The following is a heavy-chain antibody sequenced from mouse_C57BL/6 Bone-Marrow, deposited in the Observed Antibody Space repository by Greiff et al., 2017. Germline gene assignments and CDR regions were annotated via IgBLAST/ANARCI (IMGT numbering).Heavy chain of an antibody. V-gene: IGHV5-9*01. D-gene: IGHD1-1*01. J-gene: IGHJ1*03. Sequence: EVMLVESGGGLVKPGGSLKLSCAASGFTFSSYTLSWVRQTPEKRLQWVAAISGGGGNTYYPDSVKGRFTLSRDNDKNILYLQMSSLRCEDTALYYCSRQVTTVLATKYFDVWGTGTTVTVSS. CDR3: SRQVTTVLATKYFDV. CDR1: GFTFSSYT. CDR2: ISGGGGNT.